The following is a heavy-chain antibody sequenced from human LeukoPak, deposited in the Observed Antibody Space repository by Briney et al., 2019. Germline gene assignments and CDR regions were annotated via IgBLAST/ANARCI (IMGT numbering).Heavy chain of an antibody. J-gene: IGHJ4*02. V-gene: IGHV1-2*06. D-gene: IGHD3-9*01. Sequence: ASVKVSCKASGYTFTGYYMHWVRQAPGQGLEWMGRINPNSGGTNYAQKFQGRVTMTWDTSISTAYMELGGLRSDDTAVYYCARVHYDTHDRDGDDYWGQGTLVTVSS. CDR2: INPNSGGT. CDR1: GYTFTGYY. CDR3: ARVHYDTHDRDGDDY.